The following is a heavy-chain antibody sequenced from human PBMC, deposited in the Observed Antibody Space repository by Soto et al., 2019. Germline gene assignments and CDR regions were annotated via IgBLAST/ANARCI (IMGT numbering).Heavy chain of an antibody. CDR3: AREIVVVPAADY. J-gene: IGHJ4*02. D-gene: IGHD2-2*01. CDR2: ISSSSSYI. V-gene: IGHV3-21*01. CDR1: GFTFSSYS. Sequence: GGSLRLSCAASGFTFSSYSMNWVRQAPGKGLEWVSSISSSSSYIYYADSVKGRFTISRDNAKNSLYLQMNSLRAEDTAVYYCAREIVVVPAADYWAQGTLVTVSS.